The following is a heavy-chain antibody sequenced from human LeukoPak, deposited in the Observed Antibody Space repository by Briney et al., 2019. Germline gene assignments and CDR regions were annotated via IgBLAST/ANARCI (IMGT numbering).Heavy chain of an antibody. J-gene: IGHJ6*03. CDR3: ARSIAVAGTTPPNYYYYYYMDV. Sequence: SETLSLTCTVSGGSLTNYYWSWIRQPPGKGLEWIGYIYYSGSTNYNPSLKSRVTISVDTSKTHFSLKLTSVTAADTAVYYCARSIAVAGTTPPNYYYYYYMDVWGKGTTVTVSS. D-gene: IGHD6-19*01. CDR1: GGSLTNYY. V-gene: IGHV4-59*12. CDR2: IYYSGST.